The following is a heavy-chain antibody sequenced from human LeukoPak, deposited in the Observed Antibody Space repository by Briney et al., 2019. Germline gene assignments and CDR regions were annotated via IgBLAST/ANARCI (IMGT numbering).Heavy chain of an antibody. CDR2: IRYDGSNK. V-gene: IGHV3-30*02. CDR3: ATNYGSGSPCDY. CDR1: GFTFSSYG. D-gene: IGHD3-10*01. Sequence: GGSLRLSCAASGFTFSSYGMHWVRQAPGKGLEWVAFIRYDGSNKYYADSVKGRFNISRDNSKNTLYLQMNSLRAEDTAVYYCATNYGSGSPCDYWGQGTLVTVSS. J-gene: IGHJ4*02.